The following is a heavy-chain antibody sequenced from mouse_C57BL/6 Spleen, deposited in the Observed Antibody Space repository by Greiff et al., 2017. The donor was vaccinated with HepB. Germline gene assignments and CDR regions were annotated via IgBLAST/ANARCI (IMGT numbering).Heavy chain of an antibody. Sequence: VQLKHSGAELVRPGASVKLSCTASGFNIKDDYMHWVKQRPEQGLEWIGWIDPENGDTEYASKFQGKATITADTSSNTAYLQLSSLTSEDTAVYYCTTTVVAGGYWGQGTTLTVSS. CDR2: IDPENGDT. D-gene: IGHD1-1*01. J-gene: IGHJ2*01. CDR1: GFNIKDDY. CDR3: TTTVVAGGY. V-gene: IGHV14-4*01.